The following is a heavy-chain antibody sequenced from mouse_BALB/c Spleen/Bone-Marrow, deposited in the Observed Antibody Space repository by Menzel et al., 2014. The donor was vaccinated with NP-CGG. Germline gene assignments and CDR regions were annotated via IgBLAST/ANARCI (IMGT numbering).Heavy chain of an antibody. CDR1: GFTFSDYG. D-gene: IGHD1-1*01. J-gene: IGHJ1*01. CDR2: ISNLAYSI. V-gene: IGHV5-15*02. Sequence: EVQLVESGGGLVQPGGSRKLSCAASGFTFSDYGMAWVRQAPGKGPEWVAFISNLAYSIYYADTVTGRFTISRENAKNTLYLEMSSLRSEDTAMYYCARDQVYYDGSSYGYFDDWGEGTRVTVSS. CDR3: ARDQVYYDGSSYGYFDD.